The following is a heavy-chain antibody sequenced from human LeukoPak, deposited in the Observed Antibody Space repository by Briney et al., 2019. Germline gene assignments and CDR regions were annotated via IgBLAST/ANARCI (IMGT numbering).Heavy chain of an antibody. V-gene: IGHV4-59*01. Sequence: PSETLSLTCTVSGGSFSNYYWSWIRQPPGKGLEWIGYIYYSGSTNYNPSLKSRVTISVDTSKNQFSLKLNSVTAADTAVYYCARDYSNYGVDYGMDVWGQGTTVTVSS. CDR2: IYYSGST. CDR1: GGSFSNYY. CDR3: ARDYSNYGVDYGMDV. J-gene: IGHJ6*02. D-gene: IGHD4-11*01.